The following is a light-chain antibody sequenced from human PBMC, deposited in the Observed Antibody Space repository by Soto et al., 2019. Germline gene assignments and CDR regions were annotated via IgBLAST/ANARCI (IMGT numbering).Light chain of an antibody. V-gene: IGLV2-8*01. CDR3: CSHADSNNV. J-gene: IGLJ1*01. CDR1: STDVGGYNY. CDR2: EVS. Sequence: QSALTQPASVSGAPGQSITISCTGSSTDVGGYNYVSWYQQHPGKAPKLMIYEVSKRPSGVPDRFSGSKSGNTASLTVSGLQAEDEADYYCCSHADSNNVFGTGTKVTVL.